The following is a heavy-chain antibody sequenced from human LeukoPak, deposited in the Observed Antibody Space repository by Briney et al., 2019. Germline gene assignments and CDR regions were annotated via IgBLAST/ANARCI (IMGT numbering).Heavy chain of an antibody. J-gene: IGHJ5*02. V-gene: IGHV4-59*01. CDR1: GGSISSYY. Sequence: SETLSLTCTVSGGSISSYYWSWIRQPPGKGLEWIGYIYYSGSTNYNPSLKSRVTISVDTSKNQFSLKLSSVTAADTAVYYCAREGGSSWHNWFDPWGQGTLVTVSS. CDR3: AREGGSSWHNWFDP. CDR2: IYYSGST. D-gene: IGHD6-13*01.